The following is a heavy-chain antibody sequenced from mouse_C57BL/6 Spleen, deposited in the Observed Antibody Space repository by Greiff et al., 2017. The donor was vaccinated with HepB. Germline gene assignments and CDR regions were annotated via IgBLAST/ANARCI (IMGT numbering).Heavy chain of an antibody. D-gene: IGHD1-1*01. CDR2: INPSNGGT. Sequence: VQLQQPGPELVKPGASVKLSCKASGYTFTSYWMHWVKQRPGQGLEWIGNINPSNGGTNYNEKFKSKATLTVDKSSSTAYMQLSSLTSEDSAVYYCAREGGYYYGSDWYFDVWGTGTTVTVSS. V-gene: IGHV1-53*01. CDR3: AREGGYYYGSDWYFDV. J-gene: IGHJ1*03. CDR1: GYTFTSYW.